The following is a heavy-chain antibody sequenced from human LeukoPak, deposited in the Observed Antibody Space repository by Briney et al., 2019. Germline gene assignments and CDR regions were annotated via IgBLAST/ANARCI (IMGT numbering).Heavy chain of an antibody. CDR1: GFTFSSCS. CDR3: ARDHDSSGYYSQFES. J-gene: IGHJ4*02. Sequence: RGSLRLSCAASGFTFSSCSMNWVGHAPGNGLEGVSYINTRSNTKYYADSVKGRFTISRDNAKNSLYLQMNSLRDEDTAMYYCARDHDSSGYYSQFESWGQGTLVTVSS. D-gene: IGHD3-22*01. V-gene: IGHV3-48*02. CDR2: INTRSNTK.